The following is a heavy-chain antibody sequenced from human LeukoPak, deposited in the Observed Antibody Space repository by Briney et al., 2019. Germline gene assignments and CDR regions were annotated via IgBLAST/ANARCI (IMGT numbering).Heavy chain of an antibody. Sequence: PSETLSLTCGVSVGSISSGNWWSWVRQSPGKGLEWIGEIYHNGTPNYNPSLKSRVTISADTFKPHFSLKLTSVTAADTAVYYCATAPILRGEGGEHYKYGMDVWGQGTTVIVSS. CDR3: ATAPILRGEGGEHYKYGMDV. CDR2: IYHNGTP. J-gene: IGHJ6*02. D-gene: IGHD2-2*02. CDR1: VGSISSGNW. V-gene: IGHV4/OR15-8*01.